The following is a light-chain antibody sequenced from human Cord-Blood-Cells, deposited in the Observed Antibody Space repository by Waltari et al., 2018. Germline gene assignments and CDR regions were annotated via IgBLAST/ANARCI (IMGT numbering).Light chain of an antibody. CDR2: DAS. Sequence: EIVLTQSPATLSLSPGERATLSCRASQCVSSYLAWYQQKPGQAPRLLIYDASNRATGIPARFSGSGSGTDFTLTISSLEPEDFAVYCCQQRSNWPPVTFGQGTKVEIK. CDR3: QQRSNWPPVT. V-gene: IGKV3-11*01. CDR1: QCVSSY. J-gene: IGKJ1*01.